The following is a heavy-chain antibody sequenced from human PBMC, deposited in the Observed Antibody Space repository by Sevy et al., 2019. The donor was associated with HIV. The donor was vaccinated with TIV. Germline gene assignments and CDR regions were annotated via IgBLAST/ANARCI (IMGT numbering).Heavy chain of an antibody. V-gene: IGHV3-48*02. CDR1: GFTFSSYS. CDR3: ARTAGDSSGYYYGIFRNYYYGMDV. CDR2: ISSSSSTI. D-gene: IGHD3-22*01. Sequence: GGSLRLSCAASGFTFSSYSMNWVRQAPGKGLEWVSYISSSSSTIYYADSVKGRFTISRDNAKNSLYLQMNSLRDEDTAVYYWARTAGDSSGYYYGIFRNYYYGMDVWGQGTTVTVSS. J-gene: IGHJ6*02.